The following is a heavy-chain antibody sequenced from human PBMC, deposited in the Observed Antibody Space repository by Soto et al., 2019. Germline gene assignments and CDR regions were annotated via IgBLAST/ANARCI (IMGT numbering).Heavy chain of an antibody. V-gene: IGHV1-18*04. CDR2: ISRHKGNT. CDR1: DYTFISYG. J-gene: IGHJ4*02. D-gene: IGHD2-21*01. CDR3: ARAMIASPFDF. Sequence: QVQLVQSGPEVKKPGASVKVSCKASDYTFISYGISWVRQAPGQGLEWMGWISRHKGNTKYAQKFQGRVNMTTDTSTSTAYMELRSLRSDDTAVSYCARAMIASPFDFWGQGTLVTVSS.